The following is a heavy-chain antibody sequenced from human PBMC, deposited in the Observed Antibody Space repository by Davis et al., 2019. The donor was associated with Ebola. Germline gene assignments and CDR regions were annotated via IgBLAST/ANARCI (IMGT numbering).Heavy chain of an antibody. CDR2: IYYSGST. CDR3: ARDRKDV. J-gene: IGHJ6*04. CDR1: GGSISSYY. Sequence: PGGSLRLSCTVSGGSISSYYWSWIRQPPGKGLEWIGYIYYSGSTNYNPSLKSRVTISVDTSKNQFSRKLSSVTAADTAVYYCARDRKDVWGKGTTVIVSS. V-gene: IGHV4-59*12.